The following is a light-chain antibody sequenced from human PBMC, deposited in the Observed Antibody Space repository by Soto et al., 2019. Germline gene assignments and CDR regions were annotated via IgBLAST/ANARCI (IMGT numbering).Light chain of an antibody. V-gene: IGKV1-8*01. Sequence: AIPMTQSPSSLSSAQVYIVTITFRASQGISSYLAWYQQKPGKAPKLLIYAAYNLQSGVPSRFSGSGSGTDFTLTISCLQSEDFATYYCPQYYSYPRTFGQGTKVDIK. CDR1: QGISSY. J-gene: IGKJ1*01. CDR3: PQYYSYPRT. CDR2: AAY.